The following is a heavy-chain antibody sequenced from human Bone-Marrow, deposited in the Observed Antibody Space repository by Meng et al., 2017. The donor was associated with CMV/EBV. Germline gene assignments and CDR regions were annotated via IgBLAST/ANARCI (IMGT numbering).Heavy chain of an antibody. CDR2: IYYSGST. CDR3: ARVGYCTNGLCLYPSFFDY. J-gene: IGHJ4*02. V-gene: IGHV4-39*07. CDR1: GGSLSRSDYY. D-gene: IGHD2-8*01. Sequence: SETLSLTCTVSGGSLSRSDYYWGWIRQPPGKGLEWIGSIYYSGSTYSNPSLKSRVAISVDTSKNQFSLKLSSVTAADTAVYYCARVGYCTNGLCLYPSFFDYWGQGMLVTVSS.